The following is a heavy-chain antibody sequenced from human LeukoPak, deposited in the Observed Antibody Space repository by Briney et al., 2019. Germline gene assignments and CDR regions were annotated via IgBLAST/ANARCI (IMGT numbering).Heavy chain of an antibody. V-gene: IGHV4-39*01. CDR3: TRGGDAHKLGNF. D-gene: IGHD2-21*01. CDR1: DDSIRTNSYY. CDR2: LHFSGTP. Sequence: PSETLTVACSVSDDSIRTNSYYWGGIRQPPGKGLEWVGSLHFSGTPYYSPSLSSRVAVSRDTSNNQFSLTLKSVTATDTAVYFCTRGGDAHKLGNFWGPGILVTVSS. J-gene: IGHJ4*02.